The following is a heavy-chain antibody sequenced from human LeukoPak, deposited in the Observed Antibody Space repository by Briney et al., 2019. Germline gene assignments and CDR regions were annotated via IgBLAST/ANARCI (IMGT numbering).Heavy chain of an antibody. J-gene: IGHJ4*02. V-gene: IGHV3-15*01. D-gene: IGHD6-13*01. CDR3: TTPAGIAAAGLFDY. CDR2: IKSKTDGGTT. CDR1: GFTFSSYA. Sequence: GGSLRLSCVASGFTFSSYAMHWVRQAPGKGLEWVGRIKSKTDGGTTDYAAPVKGRFTISRDDSKNTLYLQMNSLKTEDTAVYYCTTPAGIAAAGLFDYWGQGTLVTVSS.